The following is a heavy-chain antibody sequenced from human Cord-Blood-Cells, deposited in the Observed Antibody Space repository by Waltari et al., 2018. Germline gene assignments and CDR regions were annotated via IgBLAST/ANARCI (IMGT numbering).Heavy chain of an antibody. V-gene: IGHV3-21*01. CDR2: ISSSSSHI. Sequence: EVQLVELGGGLVKPGGSLRLSCAASGFTFSSYSLNWVRQATGKGLEWVSSISSSSSHIYYADSVKGRFTISRDNAKNSLYLQMNSLRAEDTAVYYCARDSGDYVWGSYRYFDYWGQGTLVTVSS. CDR3: ARDSGDYVWGSYRYFDY. D-gene: IGHD3-16*02. J-gene: IGHJ4*02. CDR1: GFTFSSYS.